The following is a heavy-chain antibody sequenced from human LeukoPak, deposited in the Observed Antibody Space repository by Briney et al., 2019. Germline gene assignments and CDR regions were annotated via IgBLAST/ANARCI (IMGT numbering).Heavy chain of an antibody. CDR1: GYTFTYYY. D-gene: IGHD6-19*01. Sequence: ASVKVSCKASGYTFTYYYMYWVRQAPGQGLGWMGVINPSGGSTSYVQELQGRVTMTRDTSTSTVYMELSSLRSEDTAVYYCARGPYSSGWYGLDYWGQGTLVTVSS. J-gene: IGHJ4*02. V-gene: IGHV1-46*04. CDR3: ARGPYSSGWYGLDY. CDR2: INPSGGST.